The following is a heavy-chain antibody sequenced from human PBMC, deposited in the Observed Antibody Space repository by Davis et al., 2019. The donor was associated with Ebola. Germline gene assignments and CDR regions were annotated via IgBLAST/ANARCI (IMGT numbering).Heavy chain of an antibody. CDR3: AGYDYWFDP. CDR1: GGSISTGGYS. Sequence: SETLSLTCTVSGGSISTGGYSWSWIRQPPGEGLEWIGSIYFTGSTYYNPSLRTRVTLSMDMSKNEFSLKLYSVTAADTAVYYCAGYDYWFDPWGQGALVTVSS. CDR2: IYFTGST. J-gene: IGHJ5*02. V-gene: IGHV4-30-2*01. D-gene: IGHD5-12*01.